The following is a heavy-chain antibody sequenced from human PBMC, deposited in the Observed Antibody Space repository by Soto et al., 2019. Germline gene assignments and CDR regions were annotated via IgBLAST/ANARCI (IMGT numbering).Heavy chain of an antibody. V-gene: IGHV3-73*02. D-gene: IGHD3-10*02. CDR3: NTGLLYVGNASLDY. J-gene: IGHJ4*02. CDR2: IRSRANSYAT. Sequence: EVQLVESGGGLVQPGGSLKLSCAASGFTFSGSGMHWVRQAPGKGLEWVGRIRSRANSYATEYAASVSGRFTISRDDSQYMAYLQMDSLRTEDTAVYFCNTGLLYVGNASLDYWGQGTQVTVSS. CDR1: GFTFSGSG.